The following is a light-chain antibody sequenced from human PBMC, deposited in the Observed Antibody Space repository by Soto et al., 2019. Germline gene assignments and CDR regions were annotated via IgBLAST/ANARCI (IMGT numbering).Light chain of an antibody. CDR1: QCISSW. J-gene: IGKJ1*01. CDR2: KAS. CDR3: QQYNNWPRT. Sequence: DIHMTQSPSTLSPSVLARVSISFWASQCISSWVAWYQQKPGKGPKLLIYKASHLESGVPSRFSGSGSGTEFTLTISSMQPGDFAVYSCQQYNNWPRTFGQGTKWKS. V-gene: IGKV1-5*03.